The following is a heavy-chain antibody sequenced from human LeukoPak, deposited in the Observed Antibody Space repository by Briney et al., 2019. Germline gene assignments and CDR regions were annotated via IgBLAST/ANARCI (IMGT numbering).Heavy chain of an antibody. V-gene: IGHV4-31*03. Sequence: SETLSLTCTVSGGSISSSSYYWGWIRQPPGKGLEWIGYIYYSGSTYYNPSLKSRVTISVDTSKNQFSLKLSSVTAADTAVYYCARDLAVAGAFDYWGQGTLVTVSS. CDR1: GGSISSSSYY. CDR2: IYYSGST. J-gene: IGHJ4*02. CDR3: ARDLAVAGAFDY. D-gene: IGHD6-19*01.